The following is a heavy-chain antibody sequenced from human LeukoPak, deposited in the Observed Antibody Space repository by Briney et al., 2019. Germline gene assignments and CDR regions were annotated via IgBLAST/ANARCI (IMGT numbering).Heavy chain of an antibody. D-gene: IGHD2-15*01. Sequence: GGSLRLSCAASGFVFSTYWMTWVRQSPGRGLEWVADITQDGSEKFYVDSVRGRFTISRDNVKNSLYLQMNSLTVEETAVYYCANIGGNSGVWCQGTLVTVSS. J-gene: IGHJ4*01. V-gene: IGHV3-7*01. CDR2: ITQDGSEK. CDR3: ANIGGNSGV. CDR1: GFVFSTYW.